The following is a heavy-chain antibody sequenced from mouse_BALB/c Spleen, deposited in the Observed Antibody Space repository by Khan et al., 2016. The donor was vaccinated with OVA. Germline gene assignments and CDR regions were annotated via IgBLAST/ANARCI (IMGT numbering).Heavy chain of an antibody. CDR1: GYSITSDYA. CDR3: ANYYGHYFDY. CDR2: ISYSGST. V-gene: IGHV3-2*02. J-gene: IGHJ2*01. Sequence: EVQLQESGPGLVKPSQSLSLTCTVTGYSITSDYAWNWIRQFPGNKLEWMGYISYSGSTSYNPSPKSRISITRDTSNNQFFLQLNSVTTEDTATYYCANYYGHYFDYWGQGTTLTVSS. D-gene: IGHD1-2*01.